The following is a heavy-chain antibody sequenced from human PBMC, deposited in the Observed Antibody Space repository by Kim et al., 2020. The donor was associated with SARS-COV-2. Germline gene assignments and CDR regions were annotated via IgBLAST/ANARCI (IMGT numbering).Heavy chain of an antibody. Sequence: SETLSLTCTVSGGSISSYYWSWIRQPPGKGLEWIGYIYYSGSTNYNPSLKSRVTISVDTSKNQFSLKLSSVTAADTAVYYCASYGSSYGYVGWGQGTLVTVSS. CDR1: GGSISSYY. CDR2: IYYSGST. V-gene: IGHV4-59*01. CDR3: ASYGSSYGYVG. J-gene: IGHJ4*02. D-gene: IGHD5-18*01.